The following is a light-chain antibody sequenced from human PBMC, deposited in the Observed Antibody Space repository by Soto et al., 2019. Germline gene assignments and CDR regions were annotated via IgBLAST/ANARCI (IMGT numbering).Light chain of an antibody. V-gene: IGLV2-14*03. CDR3: SSYTSSTTEV. Sequence: QSVLTQPASVSGSPGQSIAISCTGTRSDVGGYNYVSWYQQHPGKAPKLMIYDVSSRPSGVSNRFSGSKSGNTASLTISGLQAGDEADYYCSSYTSSTTEVFGTGTKVTVL. CDR1: RSDVGGYNY. CDR2: DVS. J-gene: IGLJ1*01.